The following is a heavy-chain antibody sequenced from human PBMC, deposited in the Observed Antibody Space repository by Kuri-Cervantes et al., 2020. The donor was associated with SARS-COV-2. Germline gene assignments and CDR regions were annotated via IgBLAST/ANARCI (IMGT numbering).Heavy chain of an antibody. CDR1: GFSFSDYY. Sequence: GGSLRLSCAASGFSFSDYYMIWIRQAPGKGLEWVSYISSSTTYTNHADSVKGRFTISRDNAKNSLYLHMDSLRAEDSAVYSCAGGGLCSGGSCYHYSYYMDVWGKGTTVTVSS. D-gene: IGHD2-15*01. V-gene: IGHV3-11*06. CDR2: ISSSTTYT. J-gene: IGHJ6*03. CDR3: AGGGLCSGGSCYHYSYYMDV.